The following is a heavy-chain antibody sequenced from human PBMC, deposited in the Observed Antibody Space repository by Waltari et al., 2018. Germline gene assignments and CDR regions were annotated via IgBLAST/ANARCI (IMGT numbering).Heavy chain of an antibody. D-gene: IGHD7-27*01. CDR1: GFNFSDYY. J-gene: IGHJ4*01. V-gene: IGHV3-11*04. CDR2: ISSSGRTI. CDR3: ARKQPGADY. Sequence: QVQLVESGGGLVNPGGSLRLSCVGSGFNFSDYYLHWHRQAPGKGLEWVSYISSSGRTIYYADSVKGRFTISRDNAKNSLSLQMNSLRADDTAVYYCARKQPGADYWGQGTLVTVSS.